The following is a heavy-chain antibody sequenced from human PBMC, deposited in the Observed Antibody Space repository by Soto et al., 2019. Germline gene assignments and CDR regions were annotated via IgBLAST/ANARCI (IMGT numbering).Heavy chain of an antibody. V-gene: IGHV1-69*12. J-gene: IGHJ4*02. CDR1: GGIFSNYA. CDR3: ARAWGNDWLLGPLDY. CDR2: IIPIFGTA. D-gene: IGHD3-9*01. Sequence: QVQLVQSGAEVKQPGSSVKVSCKASGGIFSNYAISWVRQAPGQGLEWMGGIIPIFGTANYAQKFQGRVTITAGESTGTAYMELSSLRSEDTAVYYCARAWGNDWLLGPLDYWGQGTLVTVSS.